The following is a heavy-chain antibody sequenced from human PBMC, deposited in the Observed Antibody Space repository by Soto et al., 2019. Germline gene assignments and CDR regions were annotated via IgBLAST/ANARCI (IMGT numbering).Heavy chain of an antibody. Sequence: GGSLRLSCAASGFTFSNAWMSWVRQAPGKGLEWVGRIKSKTDGGTTDYAAPVKGRFPISRDDSKNTLYLQMNSLKTEDTAVYYCTKSIIVVVVAASVYDAFDIWGQGTMVTVSS. J-gene: IGHJ3*02. V-gene: IGHV3-15*01. CDR2: IKSKTDGGTT. D-gene: IGHD2-15*01. CDR3: TKSIIVVVVAASVYDAFDI. CDR1: GFTFSNAW.